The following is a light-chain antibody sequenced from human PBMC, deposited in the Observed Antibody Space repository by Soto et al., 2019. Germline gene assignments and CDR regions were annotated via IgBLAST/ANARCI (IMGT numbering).Light chain of an antibody. V-gene: IGKV3-15*01. CDR3: QQYGDWPLT. CDR2: GVS. CDR1: QSVRSTY. Sequence: EIVMTQSPVTLSVSPGERATLSCRASQSVRSTYLAWYQQKPGQAPRLLIFGVSNRAAGIPARFSGSGSGTEFTLTISSLQSEDFAVYYCQQYGDWPLTFGGGTKVEI. J-gene: IGKJ4*01.